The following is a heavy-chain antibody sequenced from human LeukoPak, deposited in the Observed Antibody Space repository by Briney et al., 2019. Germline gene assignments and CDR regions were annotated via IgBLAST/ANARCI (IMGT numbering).Heavy chain of an antibody. CDR1: GFTFSSYE. V-gene: IGHV3-48*03. J-gene: IGHJ4*02. CDR3: ARDLAGYNSFDY. CDR2: ISGSGNTI. Sequence: GGSLRLSCAASGFTFSSYEMNWFRQAPGKGLEWVSYISGSGNTIYYADSVKGRFTISRDNAKDSLYLQMNSLRAEDTAVYYCARDLAGYNSFDYWGQGTLVTVSS. D-gene: IGHD5-24*01.